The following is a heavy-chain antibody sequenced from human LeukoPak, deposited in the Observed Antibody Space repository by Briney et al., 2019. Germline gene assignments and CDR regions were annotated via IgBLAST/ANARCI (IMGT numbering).Heavy chain of an antibody. J-gene: IGHJ4*02. Sequence: PSETLSLTCIVSGGSISSSSHYWGWIRQPPGKGLEWIGSTGSIYYSGNASYNPSLKSRVTISFDTSKNQFSLKVKSATAADTAVYYCARVGSGWGSFDYWGQGTLVTVSS. CDR2: IYYSGNA. D-gene: IGHD6-19*01. CDR1: GGSISSSSHY. CDR3: ARVGSGWGSFDY. V-gene: IGHV4-39*07.